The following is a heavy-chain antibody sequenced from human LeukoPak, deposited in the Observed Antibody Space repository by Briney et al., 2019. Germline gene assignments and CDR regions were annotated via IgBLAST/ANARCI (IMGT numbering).Heavy chain of an antibody. V-gene: IGHV1-2*02. Sequence: ASVKVPCKASGYTFTGYYMHWVRQAPGQGLEWMGWITPSNGGTNYAQNFQGRVIITSDTSMSTAYMELSSLRSDDTAVYYCARLINGGRAFDIWGQGTVVIVSS. CDR2: ITPSNGGT. J-gene: IGHJ3*02. D-gene: IGHD3-16*01. CDR1: GYTFTGYY. CDR3: ARLINGGRAFDI.